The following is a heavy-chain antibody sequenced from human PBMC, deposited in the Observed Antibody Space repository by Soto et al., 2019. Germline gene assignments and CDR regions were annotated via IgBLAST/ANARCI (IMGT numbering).Heavy chain of an antibody. CDR1: GGPISSYY. D-gene: IGHD1-26*01. J-gene: IGHJ6*02. V-gene: IGHV4-59*01. Sequence: TLSLTCTVSGGPISSYYWSWIRQPPGKGLEWIGYIYYSGSTNYNPSLKSRVTISVDTSKNQFSLKLSSVTAADTAVYYCARRGVGATDYYYYGMDVWGQGTTVTVSS. CDR3: ARRGVGATDYYYYGMDV. CDR2: IYYSGST.